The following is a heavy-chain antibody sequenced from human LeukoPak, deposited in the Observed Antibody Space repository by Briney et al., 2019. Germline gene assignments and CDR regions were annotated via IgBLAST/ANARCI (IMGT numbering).Heavy chain of an antibody. Sequence: ASVKVSCKPSGYTFTGYSMHWVRQAPGQGLEWMGWINPNSGDTNYAQKFQGRVTMTRDTSISTAYMELSRLRSDDTAVYYCARGQATMVRGVISYYYMDVWGKGTTVTVSS. V-gene: IGHV1-2*02. CDR1: GYTFTGYS. D-gene: IGHD3-10*01. J-gene: IGHJ6*03. CDR2: INPNSGDT. CDR3: ARGQATMVRGVISYYYMDV.